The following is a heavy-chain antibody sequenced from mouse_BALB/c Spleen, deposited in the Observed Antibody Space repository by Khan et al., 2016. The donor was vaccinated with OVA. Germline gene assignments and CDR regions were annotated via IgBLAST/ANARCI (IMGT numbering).Heavy chain of an antibody. CDR3: VRGGRRAMDY. V-gene: IGHV9-3-1*01. CDR1: GYTFTNYG. J-gene: IGHJ4*01. CDR2: INSHTGEA. Sequence: QIQLVQSGPELKKPGETVKISCKASGYTFTNYGMNWVKQAPGKGLKWMGWINSHTGEATYADDFKGRFALSLETSASTAYLQLKNLKNEDTATYICVRGGRRAMDYWGQGTSVTVSS. D-gene: IGHD3-3*01.